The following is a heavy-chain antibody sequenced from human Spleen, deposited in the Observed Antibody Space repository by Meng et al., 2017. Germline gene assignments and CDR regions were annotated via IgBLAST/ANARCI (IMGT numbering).Heavy chain of an antibody. Sequence: QLQLQAAGPGLVKPPATLSLTCNVSGGSISRSNYYWGWIRQPPGKGLEWIGEIYHSGSTNYNPSLKSRITISVDKPKNQFSLTLSSVTAADTAVYYCTKNDFYCLGYWGQGTLVTVSS. J-gene: IGHJ4*02. CDR2: IYHSGST. CDR3: TKNDFYCLGY. V-gene: IGHV4-39*07. D-gene: IGHD2-21*01. CDR1: GGSISRSNYY.